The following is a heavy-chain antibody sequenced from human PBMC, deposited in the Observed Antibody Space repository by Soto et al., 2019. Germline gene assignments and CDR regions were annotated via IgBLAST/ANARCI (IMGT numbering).Heavy chain of an antibody. J-gene: IGHJ5*02. CDR2: IYYSGST. CDR3: AALGTYFYDTSDTTFDP. CDR1: GGSFSSSSYY. Sequence: SETLSLTCTVSGGSFSSSSYYWGWIRQPPGKGLEWIGSIYYSGSTYYNPSLRSRVTISVDTSENQFSLKLSSVTAADTAVYYCAALGTYFYDTSDTTFDPWGQGTLVTVSS. V-gene: IGHV4-39*07. D-gene: IGHD3-22*01.